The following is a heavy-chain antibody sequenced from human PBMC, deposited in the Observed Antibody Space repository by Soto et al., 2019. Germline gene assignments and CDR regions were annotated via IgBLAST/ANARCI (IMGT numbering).Heavy chain of an antibody. J-gene: IGHJ4*02. V-gene: IGHV1-69*06. CDR1: RGIFSSYT. D-gene: IGHD5-18*01. Sequence: SVKVSCKASRGIFSSYTINWLRQAPGQGLEWLGWIIPIFGSASYAQNLQGRVTITADKSSNTAYMELSSLRSEDTAVYYCARASRYNYGYHTPDYWGQGTLVTVSS. CDR2: IIPIFGSA. CDR3: ARASRYNYGYHTPDY.